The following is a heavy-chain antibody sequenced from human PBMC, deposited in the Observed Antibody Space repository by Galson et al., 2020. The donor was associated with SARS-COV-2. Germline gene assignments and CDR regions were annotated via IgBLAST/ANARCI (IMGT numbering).Heavy chain of an antibody. CDR2: ISGSGGST. V-gene: IGHV3-23*01. J-gene: IGHJ4*02. D-gene: IGHD3-22*01. Sequence: GESLKISCAASGFTFSSYAMSWVRQAPGKGLEWVSAISGSGGSTYYADSVKGRFTISRDNSKNTLYLQMNSLRAEDTAVYYCAKHERITMIVVVITHIDYWGQGTLVTVSS. CDR1: GFTFSSYA. CDR3: AKHERITMIVVVITHIDY.